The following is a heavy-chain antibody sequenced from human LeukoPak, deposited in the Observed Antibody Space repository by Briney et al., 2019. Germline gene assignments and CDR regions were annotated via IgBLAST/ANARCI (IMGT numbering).Heavy chain of an antibody. Sequence: GGSLRLSCAASGFTFSSYAMSWVRQAPGKGLEWVSAISGSGGSTYYADSVKGRFTISRDNSKNTLYLQMNSLRAEDTAVYYWAKAVKGYYYYYMDVWGKGTTVTVSS. CDR3: AKAVKGYYYYYMDV. V-gene: IGHV3-23*01. CDR1: GFTFSSYA. CDR2: ISGSGGST. J-gene: IGHJ6*03.